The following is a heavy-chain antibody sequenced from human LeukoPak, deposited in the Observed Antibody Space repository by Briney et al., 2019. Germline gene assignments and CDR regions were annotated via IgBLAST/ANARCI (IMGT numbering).Heavy chain of an antibody. CDR3: ARTTYYYDSSGYHKTYYYYGMDV. CDR1: GGTFSSYA. V-gene: IGHV1-69*01. Sequence: SVKVSCKASGGTFSSYAISWVRQAPGQGLEWMGGIIPIFGTANYAQKFQGRVTITADESTSTAYMELSSLRSEDTAVYYCARTTYYYDSSGYHKTYYYYGMDVWGQGTTVTVSS. J-gene: IGHJ6*02. D-gene: IGHD3-22*01. CDR2: IIPIFGTA.